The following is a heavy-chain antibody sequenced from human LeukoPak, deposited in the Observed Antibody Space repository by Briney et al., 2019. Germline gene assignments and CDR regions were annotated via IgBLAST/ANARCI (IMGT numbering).Heavy chain of an antibody. CDR2: MNPNSGNT. D-gene: IGHD4-17*01. Sequence: ASVKVSCKASGYTFTSYDINWVRQATGQGLEWMGWMNPNSGNTGYAQKFQGRVTITRNTSISTAYMELSSLRSEDTAVYYCANDYGDDTNTFFDYWGQGTLVTVSS. CDR3: ANDYGDDTNTFFDY. CDR1: GYTFTSYD. V-gene: IGHV1-8*03. J-gene: IGHJ4*02.